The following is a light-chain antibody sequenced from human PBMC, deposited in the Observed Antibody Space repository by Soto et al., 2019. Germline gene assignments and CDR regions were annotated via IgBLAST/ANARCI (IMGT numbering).Light chain of an antibody. CDR3: QQYYSAPWT. J-gene: IGKJ1*01. CDR2: WAS. Sequence: DIVMTQSPDFLTVSLGERATINCKSSRNVLYTSNTKNHLAWYQQKPEQPPKLLIYWASTRESGVPDRFSGSGSGTDFTLTISSLKAEDVAVYYCQQYYSAPWTFGQGTKVDIK. CDR1: RNVLYTSNTKNH. V-gene: IGKV4-1*01.